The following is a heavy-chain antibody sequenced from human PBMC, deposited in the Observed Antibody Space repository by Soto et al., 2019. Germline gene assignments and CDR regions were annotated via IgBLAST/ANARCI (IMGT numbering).Heavy chain of an antibody. V-gene: IGHV3-30-3*01. D-gene: IGHD4-17*01. CDR2: ISYDGSNK. Sequence: GGSLRLSCAASGFTFSSYAMHWVRQAPGKGLEWVAVISYDGSNKYYADSVKGRFTISRDNSKNTLYLQMNSLRAEDTAVYYCARVPPVTTGFDYWGQGTLVTVS. J-gene: IGHJ4*02. CDR3: ARVPPVTTGFDY. CDR1: GFTFSSYA.